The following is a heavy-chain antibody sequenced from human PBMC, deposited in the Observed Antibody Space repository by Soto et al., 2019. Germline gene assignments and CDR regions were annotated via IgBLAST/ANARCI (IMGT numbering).Heavy chain of an antibody. V-gene: IGHV3-30*18. CDR2: ISYDGRKK. Sequence: QVQLVESGGGVVQPRRSLRLSWAASGFTFSSYGMHWVRQATGKGLEWVAVISYDGRKKYDADSVKGRFTISTDNSKNTLYLQMNSLRAEDTDVYYCANHQMASAYYYYYGMDVWGQGTTVTVSS. CDR1: GFTFSSYG. D-gene: IGHD5-12*01. J-gene: IGHJ6*02. CDR3: ANHQMASAYYYYYGMDV.